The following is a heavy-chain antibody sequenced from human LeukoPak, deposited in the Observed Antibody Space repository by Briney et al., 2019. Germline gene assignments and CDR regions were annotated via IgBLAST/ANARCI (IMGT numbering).Heavy chain of an antibody. Sequence: SGRSLRLSCAASGFTFSSYAMHWVRQAPGKGLEWVAVISYDGSNKYYAVSVKGRFTISRDNSKNTLYLQMNSLRAEDTAVYYCARAAARLAAAFDIWGQGTMVTVSS. CDR2: ISYDGSNK. D-gene: IGHD6-6*01. CDR1: GFTFSSYA. J-gene: IGHJ3*02. V-gene: IGHV3-30*01. CDR3: ARAAARLAAAFDI.